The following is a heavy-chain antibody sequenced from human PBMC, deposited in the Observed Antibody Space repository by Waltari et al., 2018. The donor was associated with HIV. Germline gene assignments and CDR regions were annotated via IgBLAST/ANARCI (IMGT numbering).Heavy chain of an antibody. CDR3: VKERGPFNGFDI. J-gene: IGHJ3*02. V-gene: IGHV3-33*06. Sequence: QVYLMESGGGVVQPGGSLKLTCAASGFTFRPTGMHWVRQAPGKGVEWVAVIWSDGYNKFYADSVRGRFTFSRDNSKYTLSLQMNSLRAEDTALYYCVKERGPFNGFDIWGQGTMVTVSS. CDR1: GFTFRPTG. D-gene: IGHD3-16*01. CDR2: IWSDGYNK.